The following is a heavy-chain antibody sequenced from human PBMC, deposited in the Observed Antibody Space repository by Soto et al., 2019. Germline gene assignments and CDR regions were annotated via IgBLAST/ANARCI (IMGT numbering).Heavy chain of an antibody. J-gene: IGHJ6*02. Sequence: PGESLKISWKASGYSFTTYWIVWVRQMPGKGLEWMGIIYPGDSDTKYSPSLQGQVTISADTSIGTAYLQWTSLKASDTAMYYCARSRRGAYSSGWYSPSGYYNYGIDVWGQGTKVTVSS. CDR2: IYPGDSDT. V-gene: IGHV5-51*01. D-gene: IGHD6-19*01. CDR3: ARSRRGAYSSGWYSPSGYYNYGIDV. CDR1: GYSFTTYW.